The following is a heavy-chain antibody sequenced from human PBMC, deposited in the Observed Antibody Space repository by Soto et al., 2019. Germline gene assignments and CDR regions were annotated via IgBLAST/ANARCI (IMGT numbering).Heavy chain of an antibody. V-gene: IGHV4-31*03. Sequence: QVQLQESGPGLVKPSQTLSLTCSVSGDSIRGGGHYWNWIRQFPGKGLEWIGYVYHSGSTHYNPSLRERLTISIDTSKNKFSLRLISVTAADTALYYCARDTGLAPTVWGYWGHGTQVTVSS. CDR1: GDSIRGGGHY. D-gene: IGHD7-27*01. CDR3: ARDTGLAPTVWGY. CDR2: VYHSGST. J-gene: IGHJ4*03.